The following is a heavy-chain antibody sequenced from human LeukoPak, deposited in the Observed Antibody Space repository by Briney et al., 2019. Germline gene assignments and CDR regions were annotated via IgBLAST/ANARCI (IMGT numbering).Heavy chain of an antibody. CDR2: IYSGGST. Sequence: GGSLRLSCAASGFTVSSNYMSWVRQAPGKGLEWVSVIYSGGSTYYADSVKGRFTISRDNSKNTLYLQMNSLRAEDTAVYYCARDANPGYSSSWYQGYWGQGTLVTVFS. CDR3: ARDANPGYSSSWYQGY. D-gene: IGHD6-13*01. J-gene: IGHJ4*02. V-gene: IGHV3-53*01. CDR1: GFTVSSNY.